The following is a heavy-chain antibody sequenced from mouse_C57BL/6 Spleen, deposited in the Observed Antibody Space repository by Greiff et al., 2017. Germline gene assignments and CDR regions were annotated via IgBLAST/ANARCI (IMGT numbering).Heavy chain of an antibody. CDR3: ARRGSYGSSAGWYFDV. CDR2: IYWDDDK. V-gene: IGHV8-12*01. J-gene: IGHJ1*03. D-gene: IGHD1-1*01. Sequence: QVTLKVSGPGILQSSQTLSLSCTSSGFSLSTSGMGVSWLRPPSGKGLEWLAHIYWDDDKRYNPSLKSRPTISKDTSRKQGFHHSTSVDTAATVSYYGARRGSYGSSAGWYFDVWGTGTTVTVSS. CDR1: GFSLSTSGMG.